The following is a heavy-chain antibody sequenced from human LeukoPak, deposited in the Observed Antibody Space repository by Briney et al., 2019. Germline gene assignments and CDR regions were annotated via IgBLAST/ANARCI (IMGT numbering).Heavy chain of an antibody. CDR2: INHSGST. J-gene: IGHJ4*02. CDR3: ARGEGPTNWLNSYYFDY. V-gene: IGHV4-34*01. CDR1: GGSFSGYY. Sequence: PSETLSLTCAVYGGSFSGYYWSWIRQPPGKGLEWIGEINHSGSTNYNPSLKSRVTISVDTSKNQFSLKLSSVTAADTAVYYCARGEGPTNWLNSYYFDYWGQGTLVTVSP. D-gene: IGHD7-27*01.